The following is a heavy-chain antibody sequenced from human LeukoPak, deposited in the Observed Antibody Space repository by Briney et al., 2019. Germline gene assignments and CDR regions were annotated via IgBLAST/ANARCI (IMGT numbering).Heavy chain of an antibody. D-gene: IGHD5-24*01. CDR2: IKQDGSEK. J-gene: IGHJ4*02. CDR3: VREARESGGFDY. V-gene: IGHV3-7*01. CDR1: GFTFSSYA. Sequence: PGGSLRLSCAASGFTFSSYAMSWVRQAPGKGLEWVANIKQDGSEKYYVDSVKGRFTISRDNAKNSLYLQMNSLRAEDTAVYYCVREARESGGFDYWGQGTLVTVSS.